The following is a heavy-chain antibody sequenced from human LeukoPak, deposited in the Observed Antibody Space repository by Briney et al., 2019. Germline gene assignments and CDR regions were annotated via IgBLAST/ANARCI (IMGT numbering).Heavy chain of an antibody. Sequence: PSETLSLTCTVSGGSMSSGSYYWSWIRQPAGKGLEWIGRIFTSGSTNYNPSLKSRVTMSVDTSKNQFSLKLSSVTAAGTAVYYCARVGIASFDYWGQGTLVTVSS. J-gene: IGHJ4*02. CDR2: IFTSGST. CDR1: GGSMSSGSYY. D-gene: IGHD3-3*02. CDR3: ARVGIASFDY. V-gene: IGHV4-61*02.